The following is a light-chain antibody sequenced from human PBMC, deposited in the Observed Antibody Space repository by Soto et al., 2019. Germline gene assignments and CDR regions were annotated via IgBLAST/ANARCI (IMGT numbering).Light chain of an antibody. CDR3: QQYNNWPPWT. V-gene: IGKV3-15*01. J-gene: IGKJ1*01. Sequence: EIMMTQSPATLSVSLGERATLSCRASQSVGSKLAWYQQRPGQAPRLLISGASTRATGIPARFSGSGSGTEFTLTISSLQSEVFAVYYCQQYNNWPPWTFGQGTKVDIK. CDR2: GAS. CDR1: QSVGSK.